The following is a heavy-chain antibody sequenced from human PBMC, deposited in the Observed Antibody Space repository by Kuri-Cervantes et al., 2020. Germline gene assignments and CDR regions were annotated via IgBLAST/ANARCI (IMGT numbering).Heavy chain of an antibody. Sequence: GESLKISCAASGFTFDDYGMSWVRQAPGKGLEWVSGINWNGGSTGYADSVKGRFTVFRENAKNSLYLQMNSLRADDTALYYCARVNYYYDSGSYHGWFGPWGQGTLVTVSS. J-gene: IGHJ5*02. CDR1: GFTFDDYG. CDR3: ARVNYYYDSGSYHGWFGP. D-gene: IGHD3-10*01. V-gene: IGHV3-20*04. CDR2: INWNGGST.